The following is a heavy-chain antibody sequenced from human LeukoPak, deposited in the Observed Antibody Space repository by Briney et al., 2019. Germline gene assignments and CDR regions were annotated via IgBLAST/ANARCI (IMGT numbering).Heavy chain of an antibody. CDR3: ARGRGYGYGIDY. CDR2: IYNTGSG. CDR1: GASISSGDHY. Sequence: SETLSLTCTVSGASISSGDHYWAWLRQPPGKGLEYIGNIYNTGSGSNNPSLHSRMTISADTSKNQFSLKLSSVTAADTAVYYCARGRGYGYGIDYWGQGTLVTVSS. V-gene: IGHV4-30-4*08. J-gene: IGHJ4*02. D-gene: IGHD5-18*01.